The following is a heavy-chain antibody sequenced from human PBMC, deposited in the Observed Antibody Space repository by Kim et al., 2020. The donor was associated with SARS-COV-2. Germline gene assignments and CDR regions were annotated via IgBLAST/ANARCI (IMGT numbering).Heavy chain of an antibody. D-gene: IGHD3-22*01. Sequence: GGSLRLSCTASGFTFGDYAMSWVRQAPGKRLEWVGFIRSKAYGGTTEYAASVKGRFTISRDDSKSIAYLQMNSLKTEDTAVYYCTRAQTYYYDSSGYPLDGMDVWGQGTTVTVSS. CDR3: TRAQTYYYDSSGYPLDGMDV. CDR1: GFTFGDYA. V-gene: IGHV3-49*04. CDR2: IRSKAYGGTT. J-gene: IGHJ6*02.